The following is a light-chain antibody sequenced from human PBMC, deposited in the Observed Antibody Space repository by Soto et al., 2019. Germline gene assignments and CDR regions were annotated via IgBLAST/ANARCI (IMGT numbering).Light chain of an antibody. CDR2: EVN. J-gene: IGLJ1*01. CDR3: SSYAGSSNV. V-gene: IGLV2-8*01. CDR1: SSDVGGYNY. Sequence: QSALTQPPSASGSRGQSVAMSCTGTSSDVGGYNYVSWYQQHPGKAPKLMIYEVNKRPSGVPDRFSGSKSGNTASLTVSGLQAEDEADYYCSSYAGSSNVFGTGTKVTVL.